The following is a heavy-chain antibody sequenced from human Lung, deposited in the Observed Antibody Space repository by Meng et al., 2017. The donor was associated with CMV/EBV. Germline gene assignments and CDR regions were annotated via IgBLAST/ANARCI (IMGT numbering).Heavy chain of an antibody. CDR3: AKDRIAVVPKGGLIRPRVDYYYGMDV. Sequence: GESXKISCVASGFTFSRNAMHWVRQAPGKGLEWVAFIRYDGSNKYYADSVKGRFTIPRDNSKNTVYVQMNSLRAEDTAVYYCAKDRIAVVPKGGLIRPRVDYYYGMDVWGQGTTVTVSS. V-gene: IGHV3-30*02. CDR2: IRYDGSNK. CDR1: GFTFSRNA. D-gene: IGHD6-19*01. J-gene: IGHJ6*02.